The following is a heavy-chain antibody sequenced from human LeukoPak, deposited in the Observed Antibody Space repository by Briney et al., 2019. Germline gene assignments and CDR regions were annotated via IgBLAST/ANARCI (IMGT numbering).Heavy chain of an antibody. CDR3: ARVRLADERAWAY. CDR1: GYTFSDFY. Sequence: ASVKVSCKASGYTFSDFYIYWVRQAPGQGLEYVGWINPKSGDTYSPQRFQGRVTMTRDASISTAYMELSSLRSDDTAVYFCARVRLADERAWAYWGQGTLVTVSS. V-gene: IGHV1-2*02. D-gene: IGHD3-3*02. CDR2: INPKSGDT. J-gene: IGHJ4*02.